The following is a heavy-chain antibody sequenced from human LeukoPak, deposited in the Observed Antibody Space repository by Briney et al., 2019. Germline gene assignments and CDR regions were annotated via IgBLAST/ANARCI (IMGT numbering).Heavy chain of an antibody. CDR2: IYYSGST. D-gene: IGHD3-3*01. Sequence: SETLSLTCTVSGGSFSSGSYYWSWIRQPPGKGLEWIGYIYYSGSTNYNPSLKSRVTISVDTSKNQFSLKLSSVTAADTAVYYCASETIFGVVESFDYWGQGTLVTVSS. CDR1: GGSFSSGSYY. CDR3: ASETIFGVVESFDY. V-gene: IGHV4-61*01. J-gene: IGHJ4*02.